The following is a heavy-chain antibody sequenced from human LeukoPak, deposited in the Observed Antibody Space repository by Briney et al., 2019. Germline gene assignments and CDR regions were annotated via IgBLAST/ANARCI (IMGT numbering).Heavy chain of an antibody. Sequence: PSETLSLTCAVYGGSFSGYYWSWIRQPPGKGLEWIGEINHSGSTNYNPSLKSRVTISVDTSKNQFSLKLSSVTAADTAVYYCARGSGSYPNFDYWGQGTLVTVSS. D-gene: IGHD1-26*01. CDR2: INHSGST. CDR1: GGSFSGYY. V-gene: IGHV4-34*01. J-gene: IGHJ4*02. CDR3: ARGSGSYPNFDY.